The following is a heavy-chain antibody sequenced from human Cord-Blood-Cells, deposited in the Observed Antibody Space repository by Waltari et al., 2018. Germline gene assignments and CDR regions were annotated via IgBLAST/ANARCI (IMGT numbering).Heavy chain of an antibody. V-gene: IGHV3-53*04. CDR3: AREGFGYCSGGSCYTGFDY. CDR2: IYSGGST. Sequence: EVQLVESGGGLVQPGGSLRLSCAASGFTVSSKSMSWVRPAPGKGLEGVSVIYSGGSTYYAASVKGRFTISRHNSKNTLYLQMNSLRAEDTAVYYCAREGFGYCSGGSCYTGFDYWGQGTLVTVSS. CDR1: GFTVSSKS. D-gene: IGHD2-15*01. J-gene: IGHJ4*02.